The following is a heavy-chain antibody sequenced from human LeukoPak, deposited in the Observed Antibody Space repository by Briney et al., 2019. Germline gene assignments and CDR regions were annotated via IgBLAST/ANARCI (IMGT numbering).Heavy chain of an antibody. D-gene: IGHD3-3*01. V-gene: IGHV3-48*03. CDR3: ARGGYDLWSGYPLDY. CDR1: GFTFSSYE. CDR2: ISSSGSTI. J-gene: IGHJ4*02. Sequence: GGSLRLSCAASGFTFSSYEMNWVRQAPGKGLEWVSYISSSGSTIYYADSVKGRFTISRDNAKNSLYLQMNSLRAEDTAVYYCARGGYDLWSGYPLDYWGQGTLVTVSS.